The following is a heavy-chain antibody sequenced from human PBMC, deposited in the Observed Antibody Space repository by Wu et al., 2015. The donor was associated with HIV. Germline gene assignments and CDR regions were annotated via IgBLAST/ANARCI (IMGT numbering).Heavy chain of an antibody. J-gene: IGHJ5*02. D-gene: IGHD3-10*01. CDR3: ARELEDPAIMVRAGFDP. CDR1: GYTFTSYD. CDR2: MNPSSGNT. Sequence: QVQLVQSGAEVKKPGASVKVSCKASGYTFTSYDINWVRQATGQGLEWMGWMNPSSGNTGYAQKFQGRVRITSDVYTGTVYMELRSLRSEDTAIYYCARELEDPAIMVRAGFDPWGQGTLVTVSS. V-gene: IGHV1-8*03.